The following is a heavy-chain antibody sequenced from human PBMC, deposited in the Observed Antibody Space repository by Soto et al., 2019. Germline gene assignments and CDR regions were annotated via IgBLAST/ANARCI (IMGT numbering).Heavy chain of an antibody. CDR2: IYWDDDK. CDR3: AHARPKYSGGWYHD. J-gene: IGHJ4*02. CDR1: GFSLSTTGMG. Sequence: QITLKESGPTLVKPTQTLTLTCTFSGFSLSTTGMGVGWIRQPPGKALEWLALIYWDDDKRYSPSLKSRLTSTKYTSKTPVVLIMTNMDPVDTATYYCAHARPKYSGGWYHDWGQGTLVTVSS. V-gene: IGHV2-5*02. D-gene: IGHD6-19*01.